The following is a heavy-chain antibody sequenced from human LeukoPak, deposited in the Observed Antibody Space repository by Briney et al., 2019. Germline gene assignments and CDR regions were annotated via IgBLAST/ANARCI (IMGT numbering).Heavy chain of an antibody. Sequence: PGGSLRLSCIVSGFTFSSYWMTWVRQAPGKGLEWVANINQGGSNIFYVDSVKGRFTISRDNAKNSLYLQMNSLRAEDTAVYFCARYTNGLDSWGQGTLVTVSS. CDR3: ARYTNGLDS. CDR1: GFTFSSYW. J-gene: IGHJ4*02. V-gene: IGHV3-7*01. CDR2: INQGGSNI. D-gene: IGHD2-8*01.